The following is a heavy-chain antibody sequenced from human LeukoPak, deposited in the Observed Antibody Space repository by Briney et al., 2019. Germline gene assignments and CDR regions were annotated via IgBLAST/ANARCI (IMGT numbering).Heavy chain of an antibody. V-gene: IGHV1-69*05. J-gene: IGHJ5*02. CDR1: GGTFISYA. Sequence: GASVKVSCKASGGTFISYAIGWVRQAPGQGLEWMGRIIPVFGTANYAQKFQGRVTITTDESTSTAYMELSSLRSEDTAVYYCARDGYSSSWYGSYWFDPWGQGTLVTVSS. CDR2: IIPVFGTA. CDR3: ARDGYSSSWYGSYWFDP. D-gene: IGHD6-13*01.